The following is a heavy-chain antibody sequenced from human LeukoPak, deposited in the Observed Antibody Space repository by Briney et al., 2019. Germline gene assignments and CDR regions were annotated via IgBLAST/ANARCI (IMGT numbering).Heavy chain of an antibody. CDR2: CYYSGST. CDR1: GGSIISSGYF. CDR3: ARLGVPAAIAN. V-gene: IGHV4-39*01. Sequence: PSETLSLTCTVSGGSIISSGYFWGWIRQPPGQGLEWIGSCYYSGSTHYNPSLKSRITISVDTSKNQFSLKVFSVTAADTATYYCARLGVPAAIANWGQGTLLTVSS. D-gene: IGHD2-2*01. J-gene: IGHJ4*02.